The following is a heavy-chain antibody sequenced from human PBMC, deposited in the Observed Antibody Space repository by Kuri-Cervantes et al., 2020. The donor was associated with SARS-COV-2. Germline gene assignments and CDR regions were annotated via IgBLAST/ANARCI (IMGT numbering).Heavy chain of an antibody. CDR1: GGTFRSYA. D-gene: IGHD3-10*01. Sequence: ASVKVSCKASGGTFRSYAISWVRQAPGQGLEWMGWINPNSGGTNYAQKFQGRVTMTRDTSISTAYMELSRLRSDDTAVYYCARDGSKGKYFQHWGQGTLVTVSS. J-gene: IGHJ1*01. V-gene: IGHV1-2*02. CDR3: ARDGSKGKYFQH. CDR2: INPNSGGT.